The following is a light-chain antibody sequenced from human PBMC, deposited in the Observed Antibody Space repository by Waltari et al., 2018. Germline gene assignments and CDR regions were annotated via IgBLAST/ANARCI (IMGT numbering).Light chain of an antibody. CDR2: HAS. CDR3: QQGSAFPPT. V-gene: IGKV1-12*01. J-gene: IGKJ1*01. CDR1: KAISSW. Sequence: EIQMTQSPSSVSASVGDRVTITCRASKAISSWLAWYQQKPGNSPYLLIYHASNLQSGVPSRFSGSGSGPEFTLTISSLRPEDSAIYYCQQGSAFPPTFGQGTKVEIK.